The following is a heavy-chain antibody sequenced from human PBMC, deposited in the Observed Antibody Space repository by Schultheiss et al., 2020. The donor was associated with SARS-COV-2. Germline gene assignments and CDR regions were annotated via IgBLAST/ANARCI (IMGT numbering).Heavy chain of an antibody. V-gene: IGHV3-30*04. CDR2: ISYDGSNK. CDR1: GFTFSSYA. Sequence: GGSLRLSCAASGFTFSSYAMHWVRQAPGKGLEWVAVISYDGSNKYYADSVKGRFTISRDNAKNTLYLQMNSLRAEDTAVYYCARPLTYRWDFDAFDIWGQGTLVTVSS. CDR3: ARPLTYRWDFDAFDI. J-gene: IGHJ3*02. D-gene: IGHD1-26*01.